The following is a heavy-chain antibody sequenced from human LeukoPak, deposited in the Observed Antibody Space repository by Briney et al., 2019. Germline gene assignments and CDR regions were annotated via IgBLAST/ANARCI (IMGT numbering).Heavy chain of an antibody. CDR2: VSRSGGST. CDR1: GFTFAGYA. J-gene: IGHJ4*02. Sequence: GGSLRLSCAASGFTFAGYAMNWVRQAPGKGLDWVSAVSRSGGSTYYADSVKGRFTISRDNSKNTLYLQMSSLRAEDTAVYYCAKEFNRGLPDYWGQGTLVTVPS. D-gene: IGHD2-21*01. V-gene: IGHV3-23*01. CDR3: AKEFNRGLPDY.